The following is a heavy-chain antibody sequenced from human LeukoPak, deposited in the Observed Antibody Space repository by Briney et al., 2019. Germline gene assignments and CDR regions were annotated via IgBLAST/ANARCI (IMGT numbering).Heavy chain of an antibody. V-gene: IGHV3-30*09. CDR2: ISYDGTNK. Sequence: PGGSLRLSCAASGFTFSSYPMHWVRQAPGKGLEWVAVISYDGTNKWYADSVQGRLAISRDNSKNTLYLQMNSLRAEDTAVYYCAKDGEGGSYSGHFDYWGQGTLVTVSS. CDR3: AKDGEGGSYSGHFDY. D-gene: IGHD1-26*01. CDR1: GFTFSSYP. J-gene: IGHJ4*02.